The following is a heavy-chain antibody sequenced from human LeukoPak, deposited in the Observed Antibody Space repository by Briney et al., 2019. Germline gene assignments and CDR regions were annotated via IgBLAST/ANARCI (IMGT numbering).Heavy chain of an antibody. V-gene: IGHV4-59*01. CDR3: ARLIAVTGTVDYFDY. Sequence: NSSETLSFTCTVSGGSISGYIWSWIRQPPGKGLEWIGYIFFSGTTNYNPSLKSRVAISVDTSKNQFSLKLSSVTAADTAIYYCARLIAVTGTVDYFDYWGQGTLVTVSS. J-gene: IGHJ4*02. CDR2: IFFSGTT. CDR1: GGSISGYI. D-gene: IGHD6-19*01.